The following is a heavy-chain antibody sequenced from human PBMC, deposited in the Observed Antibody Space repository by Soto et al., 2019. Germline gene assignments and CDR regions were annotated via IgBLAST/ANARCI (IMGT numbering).Heavy chain of an antibody. CDR2: ITGSGRDT. Sequence: EVQLLESGGGLAQPGGSLRRSCAASGFTFRNNGLSWVRQAPGKVLDWVSGITGSGRDTYYADSVKGRFTISRDNSKNMVFLQMNSLRAEDTALYYCAKNGLDNSPSAIDSWGPGTVVTVSS. D-gene: IGHD2-8*01. CDR3: AKNGLDNSPSAIDS. J-gene: IGHJ4*02. CDR1: GFTFRNNG. V-gene: IGHV3-23*01.